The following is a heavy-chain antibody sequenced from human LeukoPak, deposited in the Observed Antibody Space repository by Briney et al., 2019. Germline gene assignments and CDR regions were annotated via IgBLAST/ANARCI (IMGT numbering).Heavy chain of an antibody. D-gene: IGHD3-10*01. V-gene: IGHV4-59*01. CDR3: ARVDEVKGFSVRGVPIAVYYFDY. CDR1: GGSISSYY. J-gene: IGHJ4*02. Sequence: SETLSLTCTVSGGSISSYYWSWIRQPPGKGLEWIGYIYYSGSTNYNPSLKSRVTISVDTSKNQFSLKLSSVTAADTAVYYCARVDEVKGFSVRGVPIAVYYFDYWGQGTLVTVSS. CDR2: IYYSGST.